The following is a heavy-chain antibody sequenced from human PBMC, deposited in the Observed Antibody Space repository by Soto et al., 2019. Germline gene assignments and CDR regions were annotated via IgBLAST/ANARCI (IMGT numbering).Heavy chain of an antibody. J-gene: IGHJ6*02. D-gene: IGHD3-3*01. Sequence: QVQLQQWGAGLLKPSETLSLTCAVYGGSFSGYYWSWIRQPPGKGLEWIGEINHSGSTNYNPSLKSRVTISVDTSKNQFSLKLSSVTAADTAVYYCARGGRVFGVVMSYYYYYGMDVWGQGTTVTVSS. CDR1: GGSFSGYY. CDR3: ARGGRVFGVVMSYYYYYGMDV. V-gene: IGHV4-34*01. CDR2: INHSGST.